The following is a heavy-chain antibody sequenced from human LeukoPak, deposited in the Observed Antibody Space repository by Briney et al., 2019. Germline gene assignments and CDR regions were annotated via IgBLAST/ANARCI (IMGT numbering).Heavy chain of an antibody. D-gene: IGHD3-10*01. CDR2: INPNSGGT. Sequence: ASVKVSCKASAYSFTVYFMHWVRQAPGQGLEWMGWINPNSGGTNYAQKFQGRVTMTRDTSISTAYMELSRLRSDDTAVYYCARDHYGSQDYWGQGTLVTVSS. CDR3: ARDHYGSQDY. V-gene: IGHV1-2*02. J-gene: IGHJ4*02. CDR1: AYSFTVYF.